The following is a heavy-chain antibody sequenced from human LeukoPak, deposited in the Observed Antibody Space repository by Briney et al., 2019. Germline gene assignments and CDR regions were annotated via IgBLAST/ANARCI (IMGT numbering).Heavy chain of an antibody. CDR1: GFTFSSYS. D-gene: IGHD6-19*01. Sequence: GGSLRLSCAASGFTFSSYSMNWVRQAPGKGLEWVASIGQDGSGNYYVDSVKGRFTISRDNAKNSLYLQMNSLRVEDTAVYYCARGGGWYFDYWGQGALITASS. J-gene: IGHJ4*02. CDR3: ARGGGWYFDY. V-gene: IGHV3-7*01. CDR2: IGQDGSGN.